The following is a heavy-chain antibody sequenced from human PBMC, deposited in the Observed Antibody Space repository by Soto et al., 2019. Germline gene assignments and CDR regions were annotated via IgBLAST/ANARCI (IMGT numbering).Heavy chain of an antibody. CDR1: GFTVISNY. V-gene: IGHV3-53*04. CDR2: IYSGGST. D-gene: IGHD6-13*01. Sequence: GGSRKLSFAASGFTVISNYMSWVRQAPGKGLEWVSVIYSGGSTYYADSVKGRFTISRHNSKNTLYLQMNSLRAEDTAVYYCASRSSSWYYFDYWGQGTLVTVSS. CDR3: ASRSSSWYYFDY. J-gene: IGHJ4*02.